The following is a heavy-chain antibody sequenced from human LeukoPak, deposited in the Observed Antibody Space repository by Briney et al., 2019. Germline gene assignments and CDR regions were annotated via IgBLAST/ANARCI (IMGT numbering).Heavy chain of an antibody. Sequence: SETLSLTCTVSGGSISSYYWSWIRQPPGKGLEWFGYIYYSGSTNNNPSLKSRVTISVDTSKSQFSLKLSSVTAADAAVYYCARGPGYIAVAGVNYWGQGSLVTVSS. CDR3: ARGPGYIAVAGVNY. D-gene: IGHD6-19*01. V-gene: IGHV4-59*12. CDR2: IYYSGST. J-gene: IGHJ4*02. CDR1: GGSISSYY.